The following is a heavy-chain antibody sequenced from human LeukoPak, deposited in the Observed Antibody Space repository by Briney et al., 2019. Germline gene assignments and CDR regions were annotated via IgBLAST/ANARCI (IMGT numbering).Heavy chain of an antibody. D-gene: IGHD4-17*01. CDR1: GFTFSSYA. Sequence: GGSLRFSCAASGFTFSSYAMGWVRQAPGKGLEWVSLISGSGGSTYYADSVKGRFTVSRDNSKNTEYLQMNSLRAEDTAIYYCAKDDDDGDHVVVDHWGQGTLVTVSS. J-gene: IGHJ4*02. V-gene: IGHV3-23*01. CDR3: AKDDDDGDHVVVDH. CDR2: ISGSGGST.